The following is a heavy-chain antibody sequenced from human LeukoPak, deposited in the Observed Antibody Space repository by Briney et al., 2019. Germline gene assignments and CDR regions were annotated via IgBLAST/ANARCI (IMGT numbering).Heavy chain of an antibody. Sequence: PSQTLSLTCTVSGGSISSGGYYWSWIRQPPGKGLEWIGYIYHSGSTYYNPSLKSRVTISVDRSKNQISLKLNSVTAADTAVYYCARKAVGPTSNYFDYWGQGTLVTVSS. D-gene: IGHD1-26*01. V-gene: IGHV4-30-2*01. CDR2: IYHSGST. CDR3: ARKAVGPTSNYFDY. CDR1: GGSISSGGYY. J-gene: IGHJ4*02.